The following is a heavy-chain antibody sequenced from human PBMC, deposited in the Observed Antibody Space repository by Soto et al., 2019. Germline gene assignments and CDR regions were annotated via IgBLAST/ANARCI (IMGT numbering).Heavy chain of an antibody. CDR3: ATDRGGYCSGGSCPEAWFDP. V-gene: IGHV1-3*05. J-gene: IGHJ5*02. Sequence: QVQLVQSGAEEKKPGASVKVSCKASGYTFTTYPMNWLRQAPGQRPEWMGWINVANGGTKYSQKFQGRVCTTRDTSASTAYRQLSGLRSDDTAVYYCATDRGGYCSGGSCPEAWFDPWGQGTLVTVTS. D-gene: IGHD2-15*01. CDR1: GYTFTTYP. CDR2: INVANGGT.